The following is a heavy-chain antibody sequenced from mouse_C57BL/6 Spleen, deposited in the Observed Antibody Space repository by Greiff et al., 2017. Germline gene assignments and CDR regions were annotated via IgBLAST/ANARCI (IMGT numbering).Heavy chain of an antibody. CDR2: IYPGDGDT. J-gene: IGHJ2*01. V-gene: IGHV1-80*01. D-gene: IGHD4-1*01. Sequence: QVQLQQSGAELVKPGASVKISCKASGYAFSSYWMHWVKQRPGKGLEWIGQIYPGDGDTNYNGKFKGKATLTADKSSSTAYMQLSSLTSEDSAVXFCARRGLGRGVDYWGQGTTLTVSS. CDR1: GYAFSSYW. CDR3: ARRGLGRGVDY.